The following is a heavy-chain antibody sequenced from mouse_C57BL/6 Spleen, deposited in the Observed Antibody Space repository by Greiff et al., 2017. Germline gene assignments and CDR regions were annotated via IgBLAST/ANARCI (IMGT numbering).Heavy chain of an antibody. Sequence: QVPLQQPGAELVRPGTSVKLSCKASGYTFPSYWMHWVKQRPGQGLEWIGVIDPSDSYTNYNQKFKGKATWTVDTSSRTAYMQLSSLTSEDSAVYYCARAGLREGCAYWGQGTLVTGSA. V-gene: IGHV1-59*01. J-gene: IGHJ3*01. CDR1: GYTFPSYW. D-gene: IGHD2-4*01. CDR2: IDPSDSYT. CDR3: ARAGLREGCAY.